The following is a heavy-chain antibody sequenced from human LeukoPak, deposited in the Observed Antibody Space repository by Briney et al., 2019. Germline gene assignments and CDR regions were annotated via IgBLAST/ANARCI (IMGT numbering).Heavy chain of an antibody. D-gene: IGHD3/OR15-3a*01. J-gene: IGHJ4*02. CDR3: AKRGVVIRVFLVGFHKEAYYFES. CDR2: ISDSGGST. CDR1: GITLSNYG. Sequence: GGSLRLSRAVSGITLSNYGMSWVRQAPGKGLEWVAGISDSGGSTKYADSVKGRFTISRDNPKNTLFLQMNSLRADDTAVYFCAKRGVVIRVFLVGFHKEAYYFESWGQGALVTVSS. V-gene: IGHV3-23*01.